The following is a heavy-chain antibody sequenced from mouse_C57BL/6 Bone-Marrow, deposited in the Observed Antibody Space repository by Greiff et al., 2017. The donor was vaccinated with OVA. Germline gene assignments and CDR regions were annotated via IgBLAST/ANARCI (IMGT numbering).Heavy chain of an antibody. J-gene: IGHJ3*01. CDR2: IYPGSGST. Sequence: VQLQQPGAELVKPGASVKMSCKASGYTFTSYWITWVKQRPGPGLEWIGDIYPGSGSTNYNEKFKSKATLTVDTSSSTAYMQLSSRTSEDAAVYYCAREGGLLPWFAYWGQGTLVTVSA. CDR3: AREGGLLPWFAY. V-gene: IGHV1-55*01. D-gene: IGHD2-3*01. CDR1: GYTFTSYW.